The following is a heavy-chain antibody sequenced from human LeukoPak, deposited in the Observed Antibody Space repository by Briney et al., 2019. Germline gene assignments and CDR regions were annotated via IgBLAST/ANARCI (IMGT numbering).Heavy chain of an antibody. V-gene: IGHV1-2*02. Sequence: ASVKVSCKASGYTFTSYGISWVRQAPGQGLEWMGWINPNSGGTNYAQKFQGRVTMTRDTSISTAYMELSRLRSDDTAVYYCARDSQWEPLFDYWGQGTLVTVSS. CDR1: GYTFTSYG. D-gene: IGHD1-26*01. CDR2: INPNSGGT. J-gene: IGHJ4*02. CDR3: ARDSQWEPLFDY.